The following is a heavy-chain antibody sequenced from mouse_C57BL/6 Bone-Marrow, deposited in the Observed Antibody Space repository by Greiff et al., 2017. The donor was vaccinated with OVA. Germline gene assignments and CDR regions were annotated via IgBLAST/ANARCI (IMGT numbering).Heavy chain of an antibody. J-gene: IGHJ3*01. CDR3: LYDYDGAY. Sequence: EVQLQQSGTVLARPGASVKMSCKTSGYTFTSYWMHWVKQRPGQGLEWIGAIYPGNSDTSYNQKFKGKAKLTAVTSASTAYMELSSLTNEDSAVYYCLYDYDGAYGGQGTLVTVSA. D-gene: IGHD2-4*01. CDR2: IYPGNSDT. V-gene: IGHV1-5*01. CDR1: GYTFTSYW.